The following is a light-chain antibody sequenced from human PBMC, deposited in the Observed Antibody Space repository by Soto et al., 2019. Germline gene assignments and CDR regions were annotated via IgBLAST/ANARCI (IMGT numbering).Light chain of an antibody. CDR3: CSYAGSYTHV. V-gene: IGLV2-11*01. Sequence: QSVLTQPHSVSGSPGQSVTISCTGTSSDVGGYNYVSWYQHHPGKAPKLIIYDVSERPSGVPERFSGSKSGNTGNTASLTISGLQAEDEADYYCCSYAGSYTHVFGSGTKVTVL. J-gene: IGLJ1*01. CDR2: DVS. CDR1: SSDVGGYNY.